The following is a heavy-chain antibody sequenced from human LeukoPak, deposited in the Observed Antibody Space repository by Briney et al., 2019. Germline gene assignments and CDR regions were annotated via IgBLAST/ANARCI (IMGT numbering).Heavy chain of an antibody. J-gene: IGHJ4*02. CDR1: GGTFSSYA. V-gene: IGHV1-69*13. Sequence: SVKVSCKASGGTFSSYAINWVRQAPGQGLEWMGGIIPIFGTANYAQKFQGRVTITADESTSTAYMELSSLRSEDTAVYYCARDKTGIVGATALDYWGQGTLVTVSS. CDR2: IIPIFGTA. CDR3: ARDKTGIVGATALDY. D-gene: IGHD1-26*01.